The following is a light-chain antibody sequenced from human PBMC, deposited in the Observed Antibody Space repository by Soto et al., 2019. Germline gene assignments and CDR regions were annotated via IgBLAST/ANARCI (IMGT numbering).Light chain of an antibody. CDR1: QTINSN. J-gene: IGKJ1*01. Sequence: DIQMTQSPSTLSASVGDRVTITCRASQTINSNLAWYQQKPRKAPKVLIYKASDLESEVPSRFSGSASGTEFTLTISSRRPDDFPTYYCQQYNAYQWTFGQGTKVEIK. CDR3: QQYNAYQWT. V-gene: IGKV1-5*03. CDR2: KAS.